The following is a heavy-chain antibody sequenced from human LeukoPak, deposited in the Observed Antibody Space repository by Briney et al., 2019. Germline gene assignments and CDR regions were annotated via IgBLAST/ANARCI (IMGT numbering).Heavy chain of an antibody. CDR2: ISSSSSYI. CDR1: GFTFSSYG. J-gene: IGHJ4*02. D-gene: IGHD3-22*01. V-gene: IGHV3-21*01. CDR3: ARETDYYDSSGYYTPYFDY. Sequence: KPGGSLRLSCAASGFTFSSYGMHWVRQTPGKGLEWVSSISSSSSYIYYADSVKGRFTISRDNAKNSLYLQMNSLRAEDTAVYYCARETDYYDSSGYYTPYFDYWGQGTLVTVSS.